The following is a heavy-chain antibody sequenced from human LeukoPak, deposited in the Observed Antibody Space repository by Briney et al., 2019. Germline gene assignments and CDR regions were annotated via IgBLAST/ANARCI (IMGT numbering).Heavy chain of an antibody. CDR2: INPSGGST. V-gene: IGHV1-46*01. D-gene: IGHD3-22*01. CDR1: GYTFTSYY. Sequence: ASVKVSCKASGYTFTSYYMHWVRQAPGQGLEWVGIINPSGGSTSYAQKFQGRVTMTRDMSTSTVYMELSSLRSEDTAVYYCARGYYYDSSGYYPHFDHWGQGTLVTVSS. J-gene: IGHJ4*02. CDR3: ARGYYYDSSGYYPHFDH.